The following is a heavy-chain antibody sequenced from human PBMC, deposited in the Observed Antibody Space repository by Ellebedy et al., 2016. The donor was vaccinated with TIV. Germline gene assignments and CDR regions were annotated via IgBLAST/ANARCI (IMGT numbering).Heavy chain of an antibody. V-gene: IGHV3-11*05. D-gene: IGHD2-21*02. CDR1: GRTFSDYY. Sequence: GESLKISXEASGRTFSDYYMTWIRQAPGKGLEWISYISNSGTMTNYADSVKGRFTISRDNAKKSLYLEMNSLRVEDTAVYYCVRDHGGDWTAMWLDVWGQGTTVTVSS. CDR2: ISNSGTMT. J-gene: IGHJ6*02. CDR3: VRDHGGDWTAMWLDV.